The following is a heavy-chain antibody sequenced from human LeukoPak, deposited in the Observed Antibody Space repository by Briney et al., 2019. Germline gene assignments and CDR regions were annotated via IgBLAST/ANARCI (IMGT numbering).Heavy chain of an antibody. D-gene: IGHD5-12*01. CDR1: GYTFTSYY. Sequence: GASVKVSCKASGYTFTSYYMHWVRQAPGQGLEWMGWINPNSGGTNYAQKFQGRVTMTRDTSISTAYMELSRLRSDDTAVYYCARPLREDSGYDYWFDPWGQGTLVTVSS. V-gene: IGHV1-2*02. J-gene: IGHJ5*02. CDR2: INPNSGGT. CDR3: ARPLREDSGYDYWFDP.